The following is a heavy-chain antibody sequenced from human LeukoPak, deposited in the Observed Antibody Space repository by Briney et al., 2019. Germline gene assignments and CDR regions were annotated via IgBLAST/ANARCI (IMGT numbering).Heavy chain of an antibody. CDR2: IKQDGSEK. CDR1: GFTFSSYW. CDR3: ARAPSTYYYDSSGYGI. V-gene: IGHV3-7*01. Sequence: GGSLRLSCAASGFTFSSYWMSWVRQAPGKGLEWVANIKQDGSEKYYVDSVKGRFTISRDNAKNSLYLQMNSLRAEDTAVYYCARAPSTYYYDSSGYGIWGQGTMVAVSS. D-gene: IGHD3-22*01. J-gene: IGHJ3*02.